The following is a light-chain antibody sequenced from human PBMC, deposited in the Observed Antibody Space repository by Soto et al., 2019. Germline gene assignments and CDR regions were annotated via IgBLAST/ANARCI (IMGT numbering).Light chain of an antibody. CDR1: RSDVGGYNY. CDR3: SSYAGSSNV. V-gene: IGLV2-8*01. J-gene: IGLJ1*01. Sequence: QAVVTQPPSASGSPGQSVALSCTGTRSDVGGYNYVSWYQQHPGKAPKLMIYEVNKRPSGVPDRFSGSKSGNTASLTVSGLQAEDEADYYCSSYAGSSNVFGTGTKVTVL. CDR2: EVN.